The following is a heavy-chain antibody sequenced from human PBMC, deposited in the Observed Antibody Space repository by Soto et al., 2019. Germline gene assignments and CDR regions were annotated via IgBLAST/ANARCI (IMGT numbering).Heavy chain of an antibody. J-gene: IGHJ4*02. Sequence: QVQLVESGGDLVKPGGSLRLSCAASGFTFSDYYMSWIRQAPGKGLEWVSYISSSGSTIYYADSVKGRFTISRDNAKNSLYLQMNCLRAEDTAVYYCARESVEWEKKPYYFDYWGQGTLVTVSS. CDR1: GFTFSDYY. CDR3: ARESVEWEKKPYYFDY. V-gene: IGHV3-11*01. D-gene: IGHD1-26*01. CDR2: ISSSGSTI.